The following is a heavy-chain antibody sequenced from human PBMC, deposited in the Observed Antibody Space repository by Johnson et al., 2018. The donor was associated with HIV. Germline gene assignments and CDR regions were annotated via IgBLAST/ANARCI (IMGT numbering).Heavy chain of an antibody. J-gene: IGHJ3*02. Sequence: QMQLVESGGGVVQPGGSLRLSCAASGFTFSSYTMHWVRQAPGKGLEWVAVISYDGSNKYFADSVKGRFTISRDNSKNTLYLQMSSLRAEDTAVYYCARGGIIHDAFDIWGQGTMVTVSS. D-gene: IGHD1-1*01. CDR1: GFTFSSYT. CDR3: ARGGIIHDAFDI. CDR2: ISYDGSNK. V-gene: IGHV3-30*04.